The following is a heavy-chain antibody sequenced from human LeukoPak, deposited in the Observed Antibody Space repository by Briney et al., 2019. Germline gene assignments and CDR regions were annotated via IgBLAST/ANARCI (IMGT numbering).Heavy chain of an antibody. Sequence: XGSLXXXCAASGFTVSSNYMXXVRQAPGKGXXWVSVNYSGGSTYYADSVKGRFTISRDNSKNTLYLQMNSLRAEDTAVYYCARDMRDLLSSYGMDVWGQGTTATVSS. CDR1: GFTVSSNY. J-gene: IGHJ6*02. V-gene: IGHV3-53*01. CDR3: ARDMRDLLSSYGMDV. CDR2: NYSGGST. D-gene: IGHD3-10*01.